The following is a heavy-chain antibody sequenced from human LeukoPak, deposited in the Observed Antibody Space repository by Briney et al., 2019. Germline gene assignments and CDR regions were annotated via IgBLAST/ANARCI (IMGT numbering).Heavy chain of an antibody. D-gene: IGHD2-8*01. CDR2: IYYSGST. V-gene: IGHV4-39*01. Sequence: SETLSLTCTVSGGSISSSSYYWGWIRQPPGKGLEWIGSIYYSGSTYYHPSLKSRVTISVDTSKNQFSLKLSSVTAADTAVYYCASTHGVAARYYHYYGMDVRGQGTTVTVSS. J-gene: IGHJ6*02. CDR1: GGSISSSSYY. CDR3: ASTHGVAARYYHYYGMDV.